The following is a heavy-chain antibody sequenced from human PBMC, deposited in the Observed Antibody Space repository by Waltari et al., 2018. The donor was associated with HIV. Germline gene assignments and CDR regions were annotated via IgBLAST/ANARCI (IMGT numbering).Heavy chain of an antibody. CDR1: GYTFTSYD. J-gene: IGHJ5*02. CDR2: MNPNSGNT. V-gene: IGHV1-8*01. D-gene: IGHD3-3*01. Sequence: QVQLVQSGAEVKKPGASVKVSCKASGYTFTSYDINWVRQATGQGLEWMGWMNPNSGNTGYAQKFQGRVTMTRNTSISTAYMELSSLRSEDTAVYYCARVGETGYDFWSGGPAFDPWGQGTLVTVSS. CDR3: ARVGETGYDFWSGGPAFDP.